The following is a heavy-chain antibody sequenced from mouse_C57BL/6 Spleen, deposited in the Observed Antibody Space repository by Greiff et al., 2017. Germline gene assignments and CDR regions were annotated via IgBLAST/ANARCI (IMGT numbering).Heavy chain of an antibody. V-gene: IGHV14-1*01. CDR1: GFNITDYY. CDR3: TTVYYGRGSFCY. J-gene: IGHJ2*01. Sequence: VQLQQSGAELVRPGASVKLSCTASGFNITDYYMHWVKQRPEQGLEWIGRIDPEDGDTEYVPKFPSKATMTADTSSNTAYLQLSSLTAEDTAVYYCTTVYYGRGSFCYWGEGTTLSVAS. D-gene: IGHD1-1*01. CDR2: IDPEDGDT.